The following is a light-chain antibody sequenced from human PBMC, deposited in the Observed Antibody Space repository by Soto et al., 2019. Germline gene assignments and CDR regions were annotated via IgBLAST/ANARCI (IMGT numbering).Light chain of an antibody. CDR3: QQLNNFVT. CDR1: QTVSSY. J-gene: IGKJ3*01. CDR2: DAS. Sequence: DIQLTQSPSFLSASVGDRVTITCRASQTVSSYLVWYQQKPGKAPKVLITDASTLQSGVPSRFSGSGFGTEFTLTIRGLQPEDVATYYCQQLNNFVTFGHGTKVNI. V-gene: IGKV1-9*01.